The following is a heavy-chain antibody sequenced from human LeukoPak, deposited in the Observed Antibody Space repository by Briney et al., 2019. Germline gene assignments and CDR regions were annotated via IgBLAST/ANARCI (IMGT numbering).Heavy chain of an antibody. V-gene: IGHV1-69*04. D-gene: IGHD6-19*01. CDR3: ARSLQQWLTRGYDY. CDR2: IIPILGIA. CDR1: GGTFSSYA. Sequence: GASVEVSCKASGGTFSSYAISWVRQAPGQGLEWMGRIIPILGIANYAQKFQGRVTITADKSTSTAYMELSSLRSEDTAVYYCARSLQQWLTRGYDYWGQGTLVTVSS. J-gene: IGHJ4*02.